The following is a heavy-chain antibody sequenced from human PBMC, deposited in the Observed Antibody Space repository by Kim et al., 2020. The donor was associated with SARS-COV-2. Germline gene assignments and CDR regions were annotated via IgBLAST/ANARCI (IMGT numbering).Heavy chain of an antibody. CDR1: GGSFSGYY. Sequence: SETLSLTCAVYGGSFSGYYWSWIRQPPGKGLEWIGEINHSGSTNYNPSLKSRVTISVDTSKNQFSLELSSVTAADTAVYYCAGWECIVVVPAAPACDYYYGMDVWGQGTTVTVSS. J-gene: IGHJ6*02. CDR3: AGWECIVVVPAAPACDYYYGMDV. CDR2: INHSGST. V-gene: IGHV4-34*01. D-gene: IGHD2-2*01.